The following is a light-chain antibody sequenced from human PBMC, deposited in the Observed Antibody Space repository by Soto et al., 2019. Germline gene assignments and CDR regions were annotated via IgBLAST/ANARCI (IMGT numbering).Light chain of an antibody. V-gene: IGKV3-20*01. CDR1: QSLSVSY. J-gene: IGKJ2*01. CDR2: STS. Sequence: EIVLTQSPGTLSLSPGDRATLSCRASQSLSVSYIAWYQRKPGQAPRLLIYSTSTRAAGIPDRFTGRGSGTHFTLAISRLEPEDFAVYYCQHYGSSTMYTFGQGTKLEIK. CDR3: QHYGSSTMYT.